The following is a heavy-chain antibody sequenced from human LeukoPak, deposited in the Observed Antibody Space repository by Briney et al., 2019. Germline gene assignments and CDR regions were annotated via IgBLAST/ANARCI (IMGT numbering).Heavy chain of an antibody. D-gene: IGHD6-6*01. Sequence: PSETLSLTCTVSGGSISSGTYYWGWIRQPPGKGLEWIGSIYYSGSTYYNPSLKSRVTISVDTSKNQFSLKLSSVTAADTAVYYCARLPGAARPFDCWGQGTLVTVSS. J-gene: IGHJ4*02. CDR1: GGSISSGTYY. CDR3: ARLPGAARPFDC. CDR2: IYYSGST. V-gene: IGHV4-39*01.